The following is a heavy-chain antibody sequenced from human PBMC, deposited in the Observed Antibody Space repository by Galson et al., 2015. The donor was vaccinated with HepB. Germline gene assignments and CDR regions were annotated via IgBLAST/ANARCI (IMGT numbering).Heavy chain of an antibody. CDR2: TYYRSKWYN. D-gene: IGHD5-12*01. V-gene: IGHV6-1*01. Sequence: CAISGDSVSSNSAAWNWIRQSPSRGLEWLGRTYYRSKWYNDYAVSVKSRITINPDTSKNQFSLQLNSVTPEDTAVYYCAREGIVATIHWFDPWGQGTLVTVSS. CDR1: GDSVSSNSAA. J-gene: IGHJ5*02. CDR3: AREGIVATIHWFDP.